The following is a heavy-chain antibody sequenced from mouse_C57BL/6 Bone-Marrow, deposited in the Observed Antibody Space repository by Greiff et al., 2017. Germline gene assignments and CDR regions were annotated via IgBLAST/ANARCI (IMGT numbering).Heavy chain of an antibody. V-gene: IGHV1-54*01. J-gene: IGHJ1*03. CDR3: ARSYGNIYWYFDV. CDR2: INPGSGGT. Sequence: VKLQESGAELVRPGTSVKVSCKASGYAFTNYLIEWVKQRPGQGLEWIGVINPGSGGTNYNEKFKGKATLTADKSSSTAYMQLSSLTSEDSAVYFCARSYGNIYWYFDVWGTGTTVTVSS. D-gene: IGHD2-1*01. CDR1: GYAFTNYL.